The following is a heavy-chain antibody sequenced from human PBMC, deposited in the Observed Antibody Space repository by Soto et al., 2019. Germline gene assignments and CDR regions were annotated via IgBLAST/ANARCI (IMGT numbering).Heavy chain of an antibody. CDR1: GGSISSGGYY. V-gene: IGHV4-31*03. CDR2: IYYSGST. Sequence: PSETLSLTCTVSGGSISSGGYYWSWIRQHPGKGLEWIGYIYYSGSTYYNPSLKSRVTISVDTSKNQFSLKLSSVTAADTAVYYCASSEENYGDYVGYFQHWGQGTLVTVSS. D-gene: IGHD4-17*01. J-gene: IGHJ1*01. CDR3: ASSEENYGDYVGYFQH.